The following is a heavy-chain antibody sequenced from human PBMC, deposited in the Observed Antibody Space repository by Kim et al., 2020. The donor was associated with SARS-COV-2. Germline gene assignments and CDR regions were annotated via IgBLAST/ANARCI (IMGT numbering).Heavy chain of an antibody. CDR1: GGSISSYY. Sequence: SETLSLTCTVSGGSISSYYWSWIRQPPGKGLEWIGYIYYSGSTNYNPSLKSRVTISVDTSKNQFSLKLSSVTAADTAVYYCARVGIAAAGKSCYYYYGMTSGAKGPRSPSP. CDR2: IYYSGST. V-gene: IGHV4-59*13. D-gene: IGHD6-13*01. CDR3: ARVGIAAAGKSCYYYYGMTS. J-gene: IGHJ6*02.